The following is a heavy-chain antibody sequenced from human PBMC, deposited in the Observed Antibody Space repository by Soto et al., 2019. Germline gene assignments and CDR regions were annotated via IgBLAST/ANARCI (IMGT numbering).Heavy chain of an antibody. CDR3: ARRMYYYDSSGYSYYYGMDV. D-gene: IGHD3-22*01. Sequence: GESLKISCKGSGYSFTSYWIGWVRQMPGKGLEWMGIIYPGDSDTRYSPSFQGQVTISADKSISTAYLQWSSLKSSDTAMYYCARRMYYYDSSGYSYYYGMDVWGQGTTVAVCS. V-gene: IGHV5-51*01. CDR1: GYSFTSYW. CDR2: IYPGDSDT. J-gene: IGHJ6*02.